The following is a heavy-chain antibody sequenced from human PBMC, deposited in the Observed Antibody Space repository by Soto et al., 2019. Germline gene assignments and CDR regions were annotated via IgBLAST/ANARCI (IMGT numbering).Heavy chain of an antibody. D-gene: IGHD2-21*02. V-gene: IGHV4-59*01. CDR3: ARDLWGYCGTDCYPLDV. J-gene: IGHJ6*02. CDR2: ISHSGYT. Sequence: SETLSLTCNVSGGSISSYYWSWIRQAPGQGLEWIGYISHSGYTKYSPSLWSRVTISIDTSKYQFSLKLSFVTAADTAVYYCARDLWGYCGTDCYPLDVWGQGTTVTVSS. CDR1: GGSISSYY.